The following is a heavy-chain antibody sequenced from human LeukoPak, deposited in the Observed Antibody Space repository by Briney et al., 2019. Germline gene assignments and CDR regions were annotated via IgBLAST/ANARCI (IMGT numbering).Heavy chain of an antibody. CDR2: IKLDVSET. CDR3: ARKGNAFDF. CDR1: GFTFSSFW. Sequence: GGSLRLSCVVSGFTFSSFWMTWVRQAPGKGLEWVANIKLDVSETYYVDSVKGRFTISRDNTKNSLYLQMDSLRAEDTAVYYCARKGNAFDFWGQGTMVTVS. D-gene: IGHD3-10*01. V-gene: IGHV3-7*01. J-gene: IGHJ3*01.